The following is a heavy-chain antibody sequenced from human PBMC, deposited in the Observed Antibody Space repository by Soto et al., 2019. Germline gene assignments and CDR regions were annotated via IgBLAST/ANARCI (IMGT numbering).Heavy chain of an antibody. J-gene: IGHJ4*02. CDR2: INHSGST. Sequence: VTLSLTAAGYGGYFSGYYGSCIRQPPGKGLEWIGEINHSGSTNYNPSLKSRVTISVDTAKNQFSLKVSSVTAADTAVYYCARHRNWKVDYWGQGTLVTVSS. CDR1: GGYFSGYY. V-gene: IGHV4-34*01. CDR3: ARHRNWKVDY. D-gene: IGHD1-1*01.